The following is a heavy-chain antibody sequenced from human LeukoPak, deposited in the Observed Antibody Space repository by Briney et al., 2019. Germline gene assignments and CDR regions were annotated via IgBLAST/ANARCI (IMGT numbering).Heavy chain of an antibody. J-gene: IGHJ4*02. CDR2: IIPIFGTA. CDR1: GGTFSSYA. D-gene: IGHD3-3*01. V-gene: IGHV1-69*05. Sequence: SVKLSCKASGGTFSSYAISWVRQAPGQGLEWMGGIIPIFGTANYAQKFQGRVTITTDESTSTAYMELSSLRSEDTAVYYCAGTIFGVVIDFDYWGQGTLVTVSS. CDR3: AGTIFGVVIDFDY.